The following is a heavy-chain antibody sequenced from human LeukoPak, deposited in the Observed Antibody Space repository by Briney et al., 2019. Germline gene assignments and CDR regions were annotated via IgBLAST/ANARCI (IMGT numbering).Heavy chain of an antibody. CDR2: IYTSGST. V-gene: IGHV4-61*02. CDR1: GGSISSGSYY. Sequence: PSQTLSLTCTVSGGSISSGSYYWSWIRQPAGKGLEWIGRIYTSGSTNYNPSLKSRVTISVDTSNNQFSLKLSSVTAADTAVYYCARDPEYYDILTGYYYYYMDVWGKGTTVTVSS. CDR3: ARDPEYYDILTGYYYYYMDV. J-gene: IGHJ6*03. D-gene: IGHD3-9*01.